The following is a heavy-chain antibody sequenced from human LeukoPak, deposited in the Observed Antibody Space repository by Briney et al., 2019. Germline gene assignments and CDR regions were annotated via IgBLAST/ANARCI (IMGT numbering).Heavy chain of an antibody. CDR1: GFTFSSYA. CDR3: AKDGYGPPYYFDY. Sequence: GGSLRLSCAASGFTFSSYAMSWVRQAPGKGLEWVSAISGSGGSTYYADSVKGRFTISRDNSKNTLYLQMNGLRAEDTAVYYCAKDGYGPPYYFDYWGQGTLVTVSS. V-gene: IGHV3-23*01. J-gene: IGHJ4*02. D-gene: IGHD5-12*01. CDR2: ISGSGGST.